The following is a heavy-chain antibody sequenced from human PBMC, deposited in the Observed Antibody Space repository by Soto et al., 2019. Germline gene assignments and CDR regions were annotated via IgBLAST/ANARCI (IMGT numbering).Heavy chain of an antibody. D-gene: IGHD3-10*01. CDR3: ARESSYSGGGIY. V-gene: IGHV4-31*03. J-gene: IGHJ1*01. CDR1: GGSFNSSGYY. Sequence: QVQLQESGPGLVTPSQTLSLTCSVSGGSFNSSGYYWTWIRQRPGQGLEWIGHIYFTGSTNYDPSLKRRITISIDPSRSQFYLELTSVTAADTAVYYCARESSYSGGGIYWGQGTRVTVSS. CDR2: IYFTGST.